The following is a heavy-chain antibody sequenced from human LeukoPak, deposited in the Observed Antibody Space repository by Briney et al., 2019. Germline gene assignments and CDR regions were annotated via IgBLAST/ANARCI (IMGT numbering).Heavy chain of an antibody. D-gene: IGHD3-9*01. CDR2: IRYDGSKK. Sequence: PGGSLRLSCAASGFTFRSYGMHWVRQAPGKGLEWVTFIRYDGSKKYYADSVKGRFTISRDNAKNSLYLQMNSLRAEDTAVYYCARDRPTLTGYYPFDYWGQGTLVTVSS. V-gene: IGHV3-30*02. CDR1: GFTFRSYG. CDR3: ARDRPTLTGYYPFDY. J-gene: IGHJ4*02.